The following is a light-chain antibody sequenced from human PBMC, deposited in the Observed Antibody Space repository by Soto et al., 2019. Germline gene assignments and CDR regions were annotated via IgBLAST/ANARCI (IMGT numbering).Light chain of an antibody. J-gene: IGKJ5*01. CDR3: QQRKSYPST. CDR1: QDINTY. V-gene: IGKV1-9*01. CDR2: AAS. Sequence: DIQLTQSPSFLSASVGDRVTITCRASQDINTYLAWYQQKPGKAPKLLIFAASTLQNGVPSRFSGSGSGTEFTVTITSLQTEDFATYYCQQRKSYPSTFGQGTRLEIK.